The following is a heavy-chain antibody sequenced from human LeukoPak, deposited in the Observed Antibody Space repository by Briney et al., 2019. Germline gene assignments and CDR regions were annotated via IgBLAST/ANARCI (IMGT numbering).Heavy chain of an antibody. CDR3: VASWSGHLGYFDY. CDR1: GYTFTSYD. J-gene: IGHJ4*02. Sequence: GASVKVSCKASGYTFTSYDINWVRQAPGQGLEWMGWISAYNGNTNYAQKLQGRVTMTTDTSTSTAYMELRSLRSDDTAVYYCVASWSGHLGYFDYWGQGTLVTVSS. CDR2: ISAYNGNT. V-gene: IGHV1-18*01. D-gene: IGHD3-3*01.